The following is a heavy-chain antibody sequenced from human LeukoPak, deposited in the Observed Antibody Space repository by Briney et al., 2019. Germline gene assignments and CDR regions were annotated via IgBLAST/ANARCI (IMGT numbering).Heavy chain of an antibody. CDR3: AKVDIEATIAPRDFDY. D-gene: IGHD5-12*01. Sequence: PGGSLRLSCAASGFTFSSYAMSWVRQAPGKGLEWVSSISGSGGSTYYADSVKGRFTISRDNSKNTLYLQMNSLRAEDTAVYYCAKVDIEATIAPRDFDYWGQGTLVTVSS. CDR1: GFTFSSYA. CDR2: ISGSGGST. J-gene: IGHJ4*02. V-gene: IGHV3-23*01.